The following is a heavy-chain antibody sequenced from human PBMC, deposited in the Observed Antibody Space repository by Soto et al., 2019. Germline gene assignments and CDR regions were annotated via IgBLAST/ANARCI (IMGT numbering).Heavy chain of an antibody. J-gene: IGHJ5*02. Sequence: ASVKVSCKASGYTFINFDISWVRQAAGQGLEWLGWMNPGSGKTGYASKFQGRVAMTRDASTGTSHLELSSLTSDGTAVYYCARIASAGTLNWFDPWGQGTLVTVSS. CDR1: GYTFINFD. CDR2: MNPGSGKT. V-gene: IGHV1-8*02. CDR3: ARIASAGTLNWFDP. D-gene: IGHD6-13*01.